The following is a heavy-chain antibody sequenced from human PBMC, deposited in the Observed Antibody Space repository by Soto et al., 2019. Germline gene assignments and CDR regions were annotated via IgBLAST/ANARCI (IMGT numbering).Heavy chain of an antibody. D-gene: IGHD1-7*01. V-gene: IGHV4-4*02. J-gene: IGHJ4*02. CDR2: IYRTGST. CDR3: ASRDPGTSVDY. Sequence: SETLSLTCAVSGGSFTSNNWWTWVRQPPGQGLEWIGEIYRTGSTNYNPSLKSRVTISLDKSENQFSLKVTSLTAADTAVYYCASRDPGTSVDYWGQGNLVPVSS. CDR1: GGSFTSNNW.